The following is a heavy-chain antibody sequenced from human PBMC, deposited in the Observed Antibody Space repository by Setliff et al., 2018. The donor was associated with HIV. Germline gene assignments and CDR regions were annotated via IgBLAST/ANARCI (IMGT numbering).Heavy chain of an antibody. CDR3: ARVKSGSLDGLDI. CDR2: ISSSGTYI. Sequence: PGESLKISCAASGFTFGHYTMNWVRQAPGRGLEWVSSISSSGTYIKYAQSVKGRFTVSRDNAKKSLYLQIDSLGAEDTAVYYCARVKSGSLDGLDIWGQGRMVTVSS. V-gene: IGHV3-21*01. CDR1: GFTFGHYT. D-gene: IGHD1-26*01. J-gene: IGHJ3*02.